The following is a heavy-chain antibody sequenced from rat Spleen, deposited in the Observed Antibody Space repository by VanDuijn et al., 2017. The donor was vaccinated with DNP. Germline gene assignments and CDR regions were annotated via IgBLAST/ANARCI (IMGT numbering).Heavy chain of an antibody. V-gene: IGHV5-58*01. CDR3: ARGPNYGGYLDYFDY. D-gene: IGHD1-11*01. Sequence: EVQLVETGGGLVQPGKSLKLSCVASGFTFSRYWMYWIRQTPGKGLEWLSSINTDGGSTFYPDSVKGRFTISRDNAENTVYLQMNSLRSEDTAIYYCARGPNYGGYLDYFDYWGQGVMVTVSS. CDR1: GFTFSRYW. J-gene: IGHJ2*01. CDR2: INTDGGST.